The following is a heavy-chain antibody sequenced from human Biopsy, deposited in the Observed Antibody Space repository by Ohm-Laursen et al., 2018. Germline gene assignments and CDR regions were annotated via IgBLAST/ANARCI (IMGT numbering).Heavy chain of an antibody. CDR2: IYYSGST. CDR1: GVSISTYY. D-gene: IGHD5-12*01. Sequence: GTLSLTCTVSGVSISTYYWSWIRQSPGRGLEWIAYIYYSGSTDYNPSLKSRVTISLDTSKNQFSLKLSSVTAADTAIYYCAREAIGVATAFDIWGRGTMATVSS. CDR3: AREAIGVATAFDI. V-gene: IGHV4-59*01. J-gene: IGHJ3*02.